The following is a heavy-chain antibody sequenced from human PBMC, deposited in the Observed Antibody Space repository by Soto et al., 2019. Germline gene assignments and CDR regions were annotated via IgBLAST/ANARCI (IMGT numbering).Heavy chain of an antibody. CDR2: IIPIFGTA. V-gene: IGHV1-69*06. Sequence: QVQLVQSGAEVKKPGSSVKVSCKASGGTFSSYAISWVRQAPGQGLEWMGGIIPIFGTANYAQKFQGRVTITADKSTITAYMEMSSLRSEDTAVYYCARSPYDILTEGVNWFDPWGQGTLVTVSS. D-gene: IGHD3-9*01. CDR3: ARSPYDILTEGVNWFDP. J-gene: IGHJ5*02. CDR1: GGTFSSYA.